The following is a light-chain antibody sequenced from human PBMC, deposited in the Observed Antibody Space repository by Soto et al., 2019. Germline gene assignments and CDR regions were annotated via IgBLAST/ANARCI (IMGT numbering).Light chain of an antibody. Sequence: DIQMTQSPSTLSASVGDRVTITCRASQSISNWLAWYQQKPGEAPKLLIYDASSLLSGVPSRFSGSGSGTEFTLTISSPQPDDFATFYCQQYHSLTAFGQGPKLDIK. CDR1: QSISNW. V-gene: IGKV1-5*01. CDR2: DAS. J-gene: IGKJ1*01. CDR3: QQYHSLTA.